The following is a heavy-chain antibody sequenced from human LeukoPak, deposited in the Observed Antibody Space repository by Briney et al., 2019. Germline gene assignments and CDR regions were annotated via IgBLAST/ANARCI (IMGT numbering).Heavy chain of an antibody. CDR1: GFTFSNDA. CDR2: TSYDGTAI. D-gene: IGHD3-9*01. Sequence: PGGSLRLSCAGSGFTFSNDAMHWFRQAPGKGLEWVAVTSYDGTAIYYADSVKGRFTISKDNSRNTPYLQMNSLRVEDTAVYYCARAILTGYPSYPDYWGHGTLVTVSS. J-gene: IGHJ4*01. V-gene: IGHV3-30*04. CDR3: ARAILTGYPSYPDY.